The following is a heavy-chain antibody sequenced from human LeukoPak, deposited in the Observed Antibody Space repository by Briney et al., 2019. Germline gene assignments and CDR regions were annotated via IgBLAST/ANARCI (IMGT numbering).Heavy chain of an antibody. Sequence: PGGSLRLSCAASGFTFSSYWMSWVRQAPGKGLEWVANIKIDGSEKYYVDSVKVRFTISRDNAKNTLYLQMNGLRAEDTAVYYCAKDGCSGGSCHYFDYWGQGTLVTVSS. D-gene: IGHD2-15*01. V-gene: IGHV3-7*03. CDR2: IKIDGSEK. J-gene: IGHJ4*02. CDR3: AKDGCSGGSCHYFDY. CDR1: GFTFSSYW.